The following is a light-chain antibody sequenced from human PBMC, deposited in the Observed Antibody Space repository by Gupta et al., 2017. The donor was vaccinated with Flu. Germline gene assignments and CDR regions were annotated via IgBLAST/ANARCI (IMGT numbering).Light chain of an antibody. CDR3: SSHAGRVTWV. CDR2: DVT. J-gene: IGLJ1*01. CDR1: SNDVGGSNR. Sequence: TQPRSVSGSPGQSVTISCTGSSNDVGGSNRVSWYQQRPGKAPKLILYDVTEQPSGVPDRFSGSKSGNTASLTISGLQADDEADYYCSSHAGRVTWVFGTGTTVNVL. V-gene: IGLV2-11*01.